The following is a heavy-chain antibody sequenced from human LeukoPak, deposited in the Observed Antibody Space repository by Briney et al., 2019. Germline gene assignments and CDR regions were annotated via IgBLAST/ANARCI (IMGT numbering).Heavy chain of an antibody. D-gene: IGHD3-3*01. CDR1: GYTLTELS. Sequence: GASVKVSCKVSGYTLTELSMHWVRQAPGKGLEWMGGFDPEDGETIYAQKFQGRVTMTEDTSTDTAYMELSSLRSGDTAVYYCATDLRFSRFLFPAFDIWGQGIMVTVSS. CDR3: ATDLRFSRFLFPAFDI. CDR2: FDPEDGET. V-gene: IGHV1-24*01. J-gene: IGHJ3*02.